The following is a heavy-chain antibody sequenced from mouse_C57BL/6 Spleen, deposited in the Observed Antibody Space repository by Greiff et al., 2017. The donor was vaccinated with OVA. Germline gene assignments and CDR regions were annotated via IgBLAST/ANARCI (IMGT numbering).Heavy chain of an antibody. J-gene: IGHJ2*01. CDR3: ARGGLGPYYFDY. D-gene: IGHD4-1*01. V-gene: IGHV5-17*01. CDR1: GFTFSDYG. CDR2: LSSGSSTI. Sequence: EVMLVESGGGLVKPGGSLKLSCAASGFTFSDYGMHWVRQAPEKGLEWVAYLSSGSSTIYYADTVTGRFTISRDNAKNTLFLQMTSLRSEDTAMYYCARGGLGPYYFDYWGQGTTLTVSS.